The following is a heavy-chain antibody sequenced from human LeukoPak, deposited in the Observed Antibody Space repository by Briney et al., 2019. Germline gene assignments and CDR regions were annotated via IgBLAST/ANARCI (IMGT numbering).Heavy chain of an antibody. V-gene: IGHV4-31*03. CDR2: IYYSGST. D-gene: IGHD3-10*01. Sequence: PSETLSLTCTVSGGSISSGGYYWSWIRQHPGKGLEWIGYIYYSGSTYYNPSLKSRVTISVDTSKNQFSLKLSSVTAADTAVYYCAREARGEGPYYYYGMDVWGQGTTVTVSS. CDR1: GGSISSGGYY. CDR3: AREARGEGPYYYYGMDV. J-gene: IGHJ6*02.